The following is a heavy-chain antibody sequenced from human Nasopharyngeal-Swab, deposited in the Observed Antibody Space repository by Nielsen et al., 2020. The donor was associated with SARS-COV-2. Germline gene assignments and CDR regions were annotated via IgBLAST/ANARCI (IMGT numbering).Heavy chain of an antibody. D-gene: IGHD3-16*02. CDR3: AKKTVGTYPFDY. Sequence: GESLKISCAASGFTFSNYWMCWVRQAPGKGLEWVANIKQDGSEKYYVDSVKGRFTISRDNAKNSLYLQMSSLRAEDTALYYCAKKTVGTYPFDYWGQGTLVTLSS. J-gene: IGHJ4*02. CDR2: IKQDGSEK. CDR1: GFTFSNYW. V-gene: IGHV3-7*03.